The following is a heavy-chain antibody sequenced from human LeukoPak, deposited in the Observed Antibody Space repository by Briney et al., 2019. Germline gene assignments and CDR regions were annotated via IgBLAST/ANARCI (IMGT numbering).Heavy chain of an antibody. CDR2: ISPYSGTT. CDR3: ARAPNYDFWSGSYTRWFDP. V-gene: IGHV1-18*04. D-gene: IGHD3-3*01. J-gene: IGHJ5*02. CDR1: GYNFVSYG. Sequence: ASVKVSCKASGYNFVSYGIDWVRQAPGQGLEWLGWISPYSGTTIYAQNLQGRVTMTTDISTSTAYMELGNLKSDDTAVYFCARAPNYDFWSGSYTRWFDPWGQGTLVTVSS.